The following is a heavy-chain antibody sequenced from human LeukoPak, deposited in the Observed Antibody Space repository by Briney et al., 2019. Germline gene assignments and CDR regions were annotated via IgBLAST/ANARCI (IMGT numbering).Heavy chain of an antibody. D-gene: IGHD6-19*01. J-gene: IGHJ3*02. CDR1: GGSISSYY. Sequence: DPSETLSLTCTVPGGSISSYYCSWIRQPAGKGLEWIGRIYTSGSTNYNPSLKSRVTMSVDTSKNQFSLKLSSVTAADTAVYYCARDLDSSGWYFGPGGDAFDIWGQGTMVTVSS. CDR3: ARDLDSSGWYFGPGGDAFDI. V-gene: IGHV4-4*07. CDR2: IYTSGST.